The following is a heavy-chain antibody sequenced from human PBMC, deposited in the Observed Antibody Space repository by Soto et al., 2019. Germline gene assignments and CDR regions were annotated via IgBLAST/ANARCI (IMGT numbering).Heavy chain of an antibody. V-gene: IGHV3-11*01. J-gene: IGHJ6*02. CDR3: ARVRYGQWAFAMDV. Sequence: QVQLVESGGGLVKPGGSLRLSCTASGFSLSDYYMSWIRQAPGQGLEWVSYISDSGSPRYYAESVKGRFTISRDNAANSLLLQTNSLRVEDTAMYYCARVRYGQWAFAMDVWGQGTTVTVSS. CDR2: ISDSGSPR. D-gene: IGHD6-19*01. CDR1: GFSLSDYY.